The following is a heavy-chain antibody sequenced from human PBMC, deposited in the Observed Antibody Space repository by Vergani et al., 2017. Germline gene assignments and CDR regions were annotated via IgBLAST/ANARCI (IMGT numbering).Heavy chain of an antibody. D-gene: IGHD1-26*01. V-gene: IGHV1-8*01. Sequence: QVQLVQSGAEVKKPGASVKVSCKASRYTFTSYDINWVRQATGQGLEWMGWMNPNSGNTGYAQKFQGRVTMTRNTSISTAYMELSSLRSEDTAVYYCARVRAARWELLRGYYFDYWGQGTLVTVSS. J-gene: IGHJ4*02. CDR1: RYTFTSYD. CDR2: MNPNSGNT. CDR3: ARVRAARWELLRGYYFDY.